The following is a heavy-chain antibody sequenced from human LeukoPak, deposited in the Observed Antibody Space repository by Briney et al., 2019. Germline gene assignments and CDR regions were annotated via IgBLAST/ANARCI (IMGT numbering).Heavy chain of an antibody. CDR1: GVSISSGSYY. V-gene: IGHV4-61*02. CDR3: ARVVRLRRSYYFDY. Sequence: SETLSLTCTVSGVSISSGSYYWSWIRQPAGKGLECIGRIYTSGSTNYNPSLKSRVTMLVDTSNNRFSLKLTSVTAADTAVYYCARVVRLRRSYYFDYWGQGTLVTVSS. D-gene: IGHD5-12*01. J-gene: IGHJ4*02. CDR2: IYTSGST.